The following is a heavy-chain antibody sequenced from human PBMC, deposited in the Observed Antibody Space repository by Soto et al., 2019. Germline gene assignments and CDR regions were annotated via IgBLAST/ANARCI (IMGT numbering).Heavy chain of an antibody. J-gene: IGHJ5*02. V-gene: IGHV3-11*01. CDR1: GFTFSDYY. Sequence: GGSLRLSCEASGFTFSDYYMSWFRQAPGKGLEWVSYISTSGSTISYADSVQGRFTISRDNAKNSLYLQMDSLRAEDTAVYYCAREIYGDYTWGQGTLVTVSS. CDR2: ISTSGSTI. D-gene: IGHD4-17*01. CDR3: AREIYGDYT.